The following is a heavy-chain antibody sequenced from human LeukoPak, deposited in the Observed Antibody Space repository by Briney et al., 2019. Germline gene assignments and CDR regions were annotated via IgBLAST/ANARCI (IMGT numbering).Heavy chain of an antibody. D-gene: IGHD3-22*01. CDR1: GYSISSGYY. CDR2: IYHSGST. CDR3: ARTGNYYDSGGYRVGYFDY. V-gene: IGHV4-38-2*01. Sequence: TSETLSLTCAVSGYSISSGYYGGWIRLPPGKGLEWIGSIYHSGSTYYNPSLKSRVTISVDTSKNQFSLKLSSVTAADTAVYYCARTGNYYDSGGYRVGYFDYWGQGTLVTVSS. J-gene: IGHJ4*02.